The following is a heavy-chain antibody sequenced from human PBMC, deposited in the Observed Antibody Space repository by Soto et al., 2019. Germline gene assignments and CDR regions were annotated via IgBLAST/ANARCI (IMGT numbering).Heavy chain of an antibody. CDR2: INGRGDFT. CDR1: GFTFSSYA. CDR3: AKDEGDWNLQFDY. Sequence: PGGSLRLSCAASGFTFSSYAMSWVRQAPGKGLEWVSSINGRGDFTYYADSVKGRFTISRDKSKNTLYLQMSSLRAEDTAVYYCAKDEGDWNLQFDYWGQGALVTVAS. V-gene: IGHV3-23*01. J-gene: IGHJ4*02. D-gene: IGHD2-21*02.